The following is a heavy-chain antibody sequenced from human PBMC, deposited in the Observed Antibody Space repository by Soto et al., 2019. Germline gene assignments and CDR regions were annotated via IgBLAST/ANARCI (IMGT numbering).Heavy chain of an antibody. Sequence: QVQLQQWGAGLLKPSETLSLTCAVYGGSFSGYYWSWIRQPPGKGLEWLGEINHSGSTNYNPSLKSRVTISVDTSKNQFSLKVSAVPAAVTAVYYCARGIGRRWLHPRGGGYFDLWGRGTLVTVSS. CDR2: INHSGST. J-gene: IGHJ2*01. D-gene: IGHD5-12*01. V-gene: IGHV4-34*01. CDR1: GGSFSGYY. CDR3: ARGIGRRWLHPRGGGYFDL.